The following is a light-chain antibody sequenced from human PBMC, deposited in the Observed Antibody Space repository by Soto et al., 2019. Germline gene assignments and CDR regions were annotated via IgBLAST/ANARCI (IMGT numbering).Light chain of an antibody. CDR1: QSVSSSY. J-gene: IGKJ3*01. CDR3: QQYGSSSFT. V-gene: IGKV3-20*01. CDR2: GAS. Sequence: EIVLTHSPGTLSLSPGERATLSCRASQSVSSSYLAWYQQKPGQAPRLLIYGASSRATGIPGRFSGSGSGTDFTLTISSLEPEDVAVYYCQQYGSSSFTFGPRTKVDI.